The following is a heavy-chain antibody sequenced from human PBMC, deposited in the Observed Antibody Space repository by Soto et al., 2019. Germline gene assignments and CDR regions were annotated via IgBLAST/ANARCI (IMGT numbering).Heavy chain of an antibody. CDR2: IIPIFGTA. Sequence: QVQLVQSGAEVKKPGSSVKVSCKASGGTFSSYAISWVRQAPGQGLEWMGGIIPIFGTANYAQKFQGRVTMTAAESTRTAYMGLRSLRSEDTAVYYCARSKDIVLVPAAMGFDYWGQGTLVTVSS. J-gene: IGHJ4*02. CDR3: ARSKDIVLVPAAMGFDY. CDR1: GGTFSSYA. V-gene: IGHV1-69*12. D-gene: IGHD2-2*01.